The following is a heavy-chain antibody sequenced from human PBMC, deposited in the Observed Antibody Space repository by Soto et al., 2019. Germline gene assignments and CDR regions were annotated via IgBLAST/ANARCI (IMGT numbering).Heavy chain of an antibody. CDR3: ARDLTYYDFWSGPVYWYGMDV. CDR2: ISYDGSNK. CDR1: GFTFSSYA. Sequence: PGGSLRLSCAASGFTFSSYAMHWVRQAPGKGLEWVAVISYDGSNKYYADSVKGRFTISRDNSKNTLYLQMNSLRAEDTAVYYCARDLTYYDFWSGPVYWYGMDVWGQGTTVTVS. J-gene: IGHJ6*02. V-gene: IGHV3-30-3*01. D-gene: IGHD3-3*01.